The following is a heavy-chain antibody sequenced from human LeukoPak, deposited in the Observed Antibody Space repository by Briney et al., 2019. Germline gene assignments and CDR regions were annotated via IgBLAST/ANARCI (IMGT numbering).Heavy chain of an antibody. J-gene: IGHJ4*02. CDR3: ARDQEAFDY. CDR1: GGTFSSYA. Sequence: SVKVSCKASGGTFSSYAISWVRQAPGQGLEWMGGIIPIFGTANYAQKFQGRVTVTRDTSTSTVHMELSGLGSEDTAVYYCARDQEAFDYWGQGTLVTVSS. V-gene: IGHV1-69*05. CDR2: IIPIFGTA.